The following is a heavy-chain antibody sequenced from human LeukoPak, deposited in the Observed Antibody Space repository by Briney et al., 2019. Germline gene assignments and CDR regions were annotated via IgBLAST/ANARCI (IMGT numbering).Heavy chain of an antibody. CDR3: ARPVRKGSRTGGFDY. CDR2: IYYSGST. Sequence: SETLSLTCTVSGGSISSSSYYWGWIRQPPGKGLEWIGSIYYSGSTYYNPSLKGRVTISVDTSKNQFSLKLSSVTAADTAVYYCARPVRKGSRTGGFDYWGQGTLVTVSS. CDR1: GGSISSSSYY. V-gene: IGHV4-39*01. D-gene: IGHD3-10*01. J-gene: IGHJ4*02.